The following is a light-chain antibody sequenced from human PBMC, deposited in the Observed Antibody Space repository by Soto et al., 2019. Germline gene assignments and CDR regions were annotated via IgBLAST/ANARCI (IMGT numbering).Light chain of an antibody. Sequence: QSALTQPPSASGSPGRSVTISCTGTRSDIGGSDFVSWYQQHPGEAPKLLIFEINKRPSGVPGRFSGSKSGNTASLTVSGLQAEDEADYYCGSYAGSYTYVFGTGTKLTVL. CDR3: GSYAGSYTYV. CDR2: EIN. CDR1: RSDIGGSDF. V-gene: IGLV2-8*01. J-gene: IGLJ1*01.